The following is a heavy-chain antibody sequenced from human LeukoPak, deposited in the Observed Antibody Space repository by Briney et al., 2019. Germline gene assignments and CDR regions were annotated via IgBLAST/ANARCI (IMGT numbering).Heavy chain of an antibody. J-gene: IGHJ3*02. V-gene: IGHV3-48*01. CDR2: ISSSSSTI. CDR1: GFTFSSYS. D-gene: IGHD1-1*01. Sequence: GGSLRLSCAASGFTFSSYSMNWVRQAPGKGLEWVSYISSSSSTIYYADSVKGRFTISRDNAKNSPYLQMNSLRAEDTAVYYCARERGTHAFDIWGQGTMVTVSS. CDR3: ARERGTHAFDI.